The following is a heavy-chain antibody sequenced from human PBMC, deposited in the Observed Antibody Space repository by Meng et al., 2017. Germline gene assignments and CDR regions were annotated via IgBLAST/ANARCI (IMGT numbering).Heavy chain of an antibody. D-gene: IGHD6-19*01. Sequence: GRLQGAGPGLVKPSGTLSLTCAVLGGSIRSSNWWSWVRQPPGKGLEWIGEIYHSGSTNYNPSLKSRVTISVDKSKNQFSLKLSSVTAADTAVYYCARDRGAVAGTNFDYWGQGTLVTVSS. J-gene: IGHJ4*02. CDR3: ARDRGAVAGTNFDY. CDR2: IYHSGST. CDR1: GGSIRSSNW. V-gene: IGHV4-4*02.